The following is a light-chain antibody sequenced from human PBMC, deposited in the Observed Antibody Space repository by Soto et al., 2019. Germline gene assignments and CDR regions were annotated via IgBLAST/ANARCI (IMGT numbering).Light chain of an antibody. J-gene: IGKJ5*01. V-gene: IGKV1-9*01. CDR2: AAS. CDR1: QGISSC. Sequence: DIQLTQSPSSLSASVGDRVTITCRASQGISSCLAWYQQKPGKAPKLLIYAASTLQSGVPSRFSGSGSGTESTLTISSLQPEDFASYYCQQLNSYPITFGQGTRLEIK. CDR3: QQLNSYPIT.